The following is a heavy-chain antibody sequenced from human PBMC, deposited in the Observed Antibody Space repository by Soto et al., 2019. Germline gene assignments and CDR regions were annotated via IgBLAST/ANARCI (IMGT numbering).Heavy chain of an antibody. V-gene: IGHV4-59*01. J-gene: IGHJ4*02. CDR2: IYYSGST. CDR1: GGSIISYY. CDR3: ARDQNYYGSGSCLD. Sequence: SETLSLTCTVSGGSIISYYWSWIRQPPGKGLEWIGYIYYSGSTNYNPSLKSRVTISVDTSKNQFSLKLSSVTAADTAVYYCARDQNYYGSGSCLDWGQGTLVTVSS. D-gene: IGHD3-10*01.